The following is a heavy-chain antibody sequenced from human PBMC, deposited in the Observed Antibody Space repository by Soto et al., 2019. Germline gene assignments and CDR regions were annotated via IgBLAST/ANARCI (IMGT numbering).Heavy chain of an antibody. Sequence: GGSLRLSCASSGFTCSSYGVHWLRQAPGKGLEWVAVIWYDGSNKYYADSVKGRFTISRDSSKNTLYLQMNSLRAEDTAVYYCARGYSSSSRYYYYGMDVLGQGTTVTVSS. CDR2: IWYDGSNK. CDR3: ARGYSSSSRYYYYGMDV. CDR1: GFTCSSYG. V-gene: IGHV3-33*08. D-gene: IGHD6-6*01. J-gene: IGHJ6*02.